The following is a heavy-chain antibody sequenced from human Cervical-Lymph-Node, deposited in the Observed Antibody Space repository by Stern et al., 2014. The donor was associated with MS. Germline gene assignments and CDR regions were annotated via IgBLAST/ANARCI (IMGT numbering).Heavy chain of an antibody. CDR1: GGTFSTYV. Sequence: VQLVESGAEVKKPGSSVKVSCKASGGTFSTYVISWVRQAPGQGLEWMGGLMPIFGAANYAQKFQGRVTIIADESTSTAYLELSSLRAEDTAVYYCARGKTGDPNFDYWGQGTLVTVSS. CDR3: ARGKTGDPNFDY. J-gene: IGHJ4*02. V-gene: IGHV1-69*01. CDR2: LMPIFGAA. D-gene: IGHD7-27*01.